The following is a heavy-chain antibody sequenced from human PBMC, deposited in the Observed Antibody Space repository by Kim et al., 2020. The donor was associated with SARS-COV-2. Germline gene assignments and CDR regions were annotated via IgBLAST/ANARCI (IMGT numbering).Heavy chain of an antibody. CDR3: AKLGDLFDY. CDR2: TNK. V-gene: IGHV3-30*02. Sequence: TNKDYADSVKGRFTISRDNSKKTVYLQRNSLRAEDTAVYYWAKLGDLFDYWGQGTLVTVSS. J-gene: IGHJ4*02. D-gene: IGHD2-21*02.